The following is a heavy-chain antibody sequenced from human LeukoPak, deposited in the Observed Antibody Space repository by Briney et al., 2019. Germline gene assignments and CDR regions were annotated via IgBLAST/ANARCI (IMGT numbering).Heavy chain of an antibody. J-gene: IGHJ4*02. CDR2: ISDSGSTA. CDR1: GFTFSNYA. D-gene: IGHD5-12*01. V-gene: IGHV3-23*01. Sequence: GGSLRLSCGASGFTFSNYAMSWVRQAPGKGLEWVSGISDSGSTAFYADSVKGRFTSSRDNPKSTLYLQMDSLRAEDTAVYYCAKDIQTWPRFPDYWGQGTLVTVSS. CDR3: AKDIQTWPRFPDY.